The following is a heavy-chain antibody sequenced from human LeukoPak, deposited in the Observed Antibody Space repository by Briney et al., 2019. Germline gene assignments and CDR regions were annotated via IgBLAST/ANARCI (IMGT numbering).Heavy chain of an antibody. Sequence: TSETLSLTCTVSGGSISSYYWSWIRQPAGKGLEWIGRIYTSGSTNYNPSLKSRVTMSVDTSKNQFSLKLSSETAADTAVYYCARVRYSSGWYYFDYWGQGTLVTVSS. CDR2: IYTSGST. J-gene: IGHJ4*02. D-gene: IGHD6-19*01. V-gene: IGHV4-4*07. CDR1: GGSISSYY. CDR3: ARVRYSSGWYYFDY.